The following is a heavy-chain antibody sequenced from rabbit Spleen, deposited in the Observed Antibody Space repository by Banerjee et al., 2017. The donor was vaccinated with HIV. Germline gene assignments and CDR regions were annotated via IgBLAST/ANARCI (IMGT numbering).Heavy chain of an antibody. CDR2: IWSGNSGGT. J-gene: IGHJ4*01. CDR3: ASTHTYGSPADAFDL. Sequence: QQQLEESGGGLVQPEGSLALTCKASGFTISGSYYMCWVRQAPGKGPEWIACIWSGNSGGTYYATWAKGRFTISKASSTTVTLQMTSLTAADTATYFCASTHTYGSPADAFDLWGQGTLVTVS. D-gene: IGHD5-1*01. CDR1: GFTISGSYY. V-gene: IGHV1S45*01.